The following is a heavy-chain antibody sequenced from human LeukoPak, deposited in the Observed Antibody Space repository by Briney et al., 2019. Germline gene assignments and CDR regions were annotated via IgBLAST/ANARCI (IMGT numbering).Heavy chain of an antibody. CDR3: ARGDYDDVWGTYHPFDY. V-gene: IGHV4-31*03. J-gene: IGHJ4*02. Sequence: PSQTLSLTCTVSGGSISSGGHYWSWIRQHPGKGLEWIGVINFSGSANYTPSLKSRLTLSMDTSKNQFSLRLTSVTAADTAVYYCARGDYDDVWGTYHPFDYWGQGTRVTVSS. CDR1: GGSISSGGHY. CDR2: INFSGSA. D-gene: IGHD3-16*02.